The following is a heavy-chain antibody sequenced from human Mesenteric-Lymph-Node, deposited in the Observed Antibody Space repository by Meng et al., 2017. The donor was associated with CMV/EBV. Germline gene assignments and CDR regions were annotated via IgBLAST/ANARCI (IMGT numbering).Heavy chain of an antibody. CDR2: ISYDGSNK. V-gene: IGHV3-30*04. CDR1: GFTFSSYA. Sequence: GGSLRLSCAASGFTFSSYAMHWVRQAPGKGLEWVAVISYDGSNKYYADSVKGRFTISRDNVKSSLYLQVNGLRADDTAFYYCAKGSYYYNNYPFDLWGQGTLVTVSS. J-gene: IGHJ4*02. D-gene: IGHD4-11*01. CDR3: AKGSYYYNNYPFDL.